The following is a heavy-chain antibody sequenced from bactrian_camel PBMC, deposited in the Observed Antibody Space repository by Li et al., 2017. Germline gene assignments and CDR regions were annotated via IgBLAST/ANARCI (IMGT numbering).Heavy chain of an antibody. D-gene: IGHD3*01. J-gene: IGHJ4*01. Sequence: DVQLVESGGDSVQAGGSLRLSCAASGFTFSSNAMSWVRQSPGKGLEWVSTIRSGGGTTVYADSVKGRFTISRDNAKNMVYLLMNSLQSEDTALYYCAAQIGPGQGTQVTVS. V-gene: IGHV3S40*01. CDR2: IRSGGGTT. CDR1: GFTFSSNA.